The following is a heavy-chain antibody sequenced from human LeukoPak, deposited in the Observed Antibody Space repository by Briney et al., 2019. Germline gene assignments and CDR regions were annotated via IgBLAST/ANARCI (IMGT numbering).Heavy chain of an antibody. Sequence: SETLSLTCTVSGGSISSYYWSWIRQPPGKGLEWIGYIHYSGSTNYNPSLNSRGSMSVDTSKNQFSLKLTSVTAADTAVYYCARPQGYQLLDFEYWGQGTLVTVSS. D-gene: IGHD2-2*01. CDR1: GGSISSYY. CDR2: IHYSGST. J-gene: IGHJ4*02. CDR3: ARPQGYQLLDFEY. V-gene: IGHV4-59*08.